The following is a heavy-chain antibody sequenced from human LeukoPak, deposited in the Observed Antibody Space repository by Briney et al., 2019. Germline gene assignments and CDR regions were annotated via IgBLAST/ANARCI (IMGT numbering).Heavy chain of an antibody. D-gene: IGHD3-10*01. CDR3: ARAVVFREGVYYYYMDV. Sequence: PSETLSLTCAVYGGSFSGYYWSWIRQPPGKGLEWIGEINHSGSTNYNPSLKSRVTISVDTSKNHFSLKLSSVTAADTAVYYCARAVVFREGVYYYYMDVWGKGTTVTVSS. J-gene: IGHJ6*03. CDR1: GGSFSGYY. CDR2: INHSGST. V-gene: IGHV4-34*01.